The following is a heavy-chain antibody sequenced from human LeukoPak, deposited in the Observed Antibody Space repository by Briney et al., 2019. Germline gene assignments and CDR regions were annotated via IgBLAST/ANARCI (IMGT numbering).Heavy chain of an antibody. CDR1: GFTFRTYA. CDR3: AKYVAPSYYDSSYPMLLMVPFDY. D-gene: IGHD3-22*01. CDR2: ISDSGDGT. Sequence: GGSLRPSCAASGFTFRTYAMSWVRQAPGKGLEWASGISDSGDGTYYAESVKGRFTISRDNSKNTVFLQMNSLRAEDTAVYYCAKYVAPSYYDSSYPMLLMVPFDYWGQGTLVTVSS. V-gene: IGHV3-23*01. J-gene: IGHJ4*02.